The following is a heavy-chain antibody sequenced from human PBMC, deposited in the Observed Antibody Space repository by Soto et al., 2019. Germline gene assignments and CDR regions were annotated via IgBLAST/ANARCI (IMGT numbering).Heavy chain of an antibody. J-gene: IGHJ5*02. CDR3: ARDGDYYDSSGPNWFDP. CDR1: GYTFTSYG. V-gene: IGHV1-18*01. D-gene: IGHD3-22*01. Sequence: QVQLVQSGAEVKKPGASVKVSCKASGYTFTSYGISWVRQAPGQGLEWMGWISAYNGNTNYAQKLQGRVTMTTDTSTSTAYMELRSLRSEDTDVYYCARDGDYYDSSGPNWFDPWGQGTLVTVSS. CDR2: ISAYNGNT.